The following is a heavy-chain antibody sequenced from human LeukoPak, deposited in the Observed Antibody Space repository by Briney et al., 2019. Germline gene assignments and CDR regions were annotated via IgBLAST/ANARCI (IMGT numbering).Heavy chain of an antibody. V-gene: IGHV3-7*01. CDR1: GFTFSSYW. CDR2: IKEDGSDR. J-gene: IGHJ4*02. D-gene: IGHD3-3*01. CDR3: ARVDFWSGYSFDY. Sequence: PGGSLRLSCAASGFTFSSYWMSWVRQAPGKGLEWVANIKEDGSDRYYVDSVKGRFTISRDNVKNSLYLQMNSLRAEDTAVYYCARVDFWSGYSFDYWGQGTLVTVSS.